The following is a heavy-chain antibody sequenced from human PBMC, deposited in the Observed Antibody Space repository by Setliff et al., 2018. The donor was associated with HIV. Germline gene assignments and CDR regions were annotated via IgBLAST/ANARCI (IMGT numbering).Heavy chain of an antibody. CDR3: ARDYYGSGSYFILDY. Sequence: ASVKVSCKASGYTFTSYGISWVRQAPGQGLEWMGWISAYNGNTNYAQKLQGRVTTTTDTSTSTAYMELRSLRSDDTAVYYCARDYYGSGSYFILDYWGPGTLVTVSS. V-gene: IGHV1-18*01. CDR2: ISAYNGNT. CDR1: GYTFTSYG. J-gene: IGHJ4*02. D-gene: IGHD3-10*01.